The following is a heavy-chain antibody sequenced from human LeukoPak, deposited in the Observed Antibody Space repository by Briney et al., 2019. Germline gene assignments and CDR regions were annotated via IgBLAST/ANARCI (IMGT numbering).Heavy chain of an antibody. Sequence: PGGSLRLSCAASGFTFSSYEMNWVRQAPGKGLEWVSYISSSGSTKFYADSVRGRFTISRDNAKFSLFLQMNSLRAEDTAVYYCARDHEGNEGNWFDSWGQGTLVTVSS. J-gene: IGHJ5*01. CDR2: ISSSGSTK. V-gene: IGHV3-48*03. CDR3: ARDHEGNEGNWFDS. D-gene: IGHD1-1*01. CDR1: GFTFSSYE.